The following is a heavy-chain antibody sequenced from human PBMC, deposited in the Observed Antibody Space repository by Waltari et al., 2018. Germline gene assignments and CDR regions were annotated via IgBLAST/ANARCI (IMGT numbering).Heavy chain of an antibody. V-gene: IGHV4-34*01. Sequence: QVQLQQWGAGLLKPSATLSLTCAVYGGSFSGYYWSWIRQPPGKGLEWIGEINHSGSTNYNPALKSRVTISVDSSKNQFSLKLSSVTAADTAVYYCASSYRLLTGGWLDPWGQGTLVTVSS. J-gene: IGHJ5*02. CDR1: GGSFSGYY. CDR2: INHSGST. D-gene: IGHD2-15*01. CDR3: ASSYRLLTGGWLDP.